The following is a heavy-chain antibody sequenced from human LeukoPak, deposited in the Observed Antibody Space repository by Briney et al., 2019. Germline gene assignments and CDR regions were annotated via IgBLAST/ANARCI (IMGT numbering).Heavy chain of an antibody. CDR1: GFTFRRHW. CDR2: IKQDGSRQ. CDR3: ARSWTPDDY. Sequence: GGSLRLSCAASGFTFRRHWMSWVRQAPGKGLEWVAHIKQDGSRQYYVDSVKGRFTISRDNAKSSQYLQMNSLRAEDTAVYYCARSWTPDDYWGQGTLVTVSS. D-gene: IGHD3/OR15-3a*01. J-gene: IGHJ4*02. V-gene: IGHV3-7*01.